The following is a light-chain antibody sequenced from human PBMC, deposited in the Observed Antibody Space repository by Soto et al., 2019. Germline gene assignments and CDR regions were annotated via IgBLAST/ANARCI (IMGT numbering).Light chain of an antibody. CDR3: QQRSNWPLT. CDR2: DAS. CDR1: QSVSSY. V-gene: IGKV3-11*01. J-gene: IGKJ4*01. Sequence: EDVVAQSQATLSVSPGERATLSCRASQSVSSYLAWYQQKPDQAPKLLIYDASNRATGIPARFSGSGSGTDFTLTISSLEPEDFAVYYCQQRSNWPLTFGGGTKVDIK.